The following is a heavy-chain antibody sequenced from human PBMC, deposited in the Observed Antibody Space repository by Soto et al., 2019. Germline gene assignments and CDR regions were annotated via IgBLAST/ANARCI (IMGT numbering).Heavy chain of an antibody. CDR2: INYRGSA. D-gene: IGHD5-12*01. CDR1: GVSVSSGSYY. V-gene: IGHV4-61*01. CDR3: ARDGLIAYDYAY. J-gene: IGHJ4*02. Sequence: QVQLQESGPGLVKPSETLSLTCSVSGVSVSSGSYYWTWIRQPPGKGLEWIGDINYRGSANYNPSLKSRVTISLDTSKTLVSLTMRSVGPTYTAVYYCARDGLIAYDYAYWGQVTLVTVSS.